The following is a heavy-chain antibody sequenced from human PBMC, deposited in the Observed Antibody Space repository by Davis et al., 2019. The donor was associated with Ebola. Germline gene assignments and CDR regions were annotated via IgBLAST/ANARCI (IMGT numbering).Heavy chain of an antibody. Sequence: AASVKVSCKASGYTFTGNYIQWVRQAPGQGLEWMGRINPNSGGTNYAQKFQGRVTMSRDTSTSTAYMEMSRLRSDDTAVYFCARGGITMMIVPRDYYYGLDVWGQGTMVTVSS. J-gene: IGHJ6*02. V-gene: IGHV1-2*06. D-gene: IGHD3-22*01. CDR1: GYTFTGNY. CDR3: ARGGITMMIVPRDYYYGLDV. CDR2: INPNSGGT.